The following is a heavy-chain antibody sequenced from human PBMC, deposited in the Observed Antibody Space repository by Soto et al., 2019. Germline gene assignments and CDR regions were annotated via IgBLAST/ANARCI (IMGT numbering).Heavy chain of an antibody. V-gene: IGHV4-59*01. D-gene: IGHD6-13*01. CDR3: ARVWYSRSWYTYWFDP. Sequence: QVQLQESGPGLVKPSETLSLTCTVSGGSISSYYWSWIRQPPGKGLEWIGYIYYSGSTNYNPSLKSRVTISVDTSKNQFSLKLSSVTAADTAVYYCARVWYSRSWYTYWFDPWGQGTLVTVSS. J-gene: IGHJ5*02. CDR1: GGSISSYY. CDR2: IYYSGST.